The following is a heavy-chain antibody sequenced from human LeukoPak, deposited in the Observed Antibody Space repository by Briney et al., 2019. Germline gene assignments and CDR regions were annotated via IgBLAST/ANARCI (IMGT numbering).Heavy chain of an antibody. J-gene: IGHJ4*02. D-gene: IGHD3-22*01. CDR2: ISSGSDHI. V-gene: IGHV3-21*01. Sequence: GGSLRLSCVASGFTFSSHSMNWVRQAPGKGLEWVASISSGSDHIYYADSVKGRFTISRDNSKNTLYVQMNSLGAEDTALYYCARLGFDSSGSHSLVDYWGQGTPVTVSS. CDR1: GFTFSSHS. CDR3: ARLGFDSSGSHSLVDY.